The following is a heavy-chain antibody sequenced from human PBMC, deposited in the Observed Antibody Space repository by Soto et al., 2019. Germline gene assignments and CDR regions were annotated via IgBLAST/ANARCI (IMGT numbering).Heavy chain of an antibody. CDR3: GQISASIILVRGVIITGHLDV. CDR2: INWDDDK. J-gene: IGHJ6*04. D-gene: IGHD3-10*01. V-gene: IGHV2-5*02. Sequence: QITLKESGPTLVKPTQTLTLTCTFSGFSLSTSGVGVGWIRQPPGKALEWLALINWDDDKRYSPSLKSRLTNTNATPKNQVDHKMTNMDHEDTATYYCGQISASIILVRGVIITGHLDVWGKGTTVPVSS. CDR1: GFSLSTSGVG.